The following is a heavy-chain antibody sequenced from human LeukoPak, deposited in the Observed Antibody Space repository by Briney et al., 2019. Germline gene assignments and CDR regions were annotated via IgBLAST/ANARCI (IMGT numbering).Heavy chain of an antibody. CDR2: MYYSGST. CDR3: ARPYYYDSRIDP. D-gene: IGHD3-22*01. CDR1: GGSISSGDYY. J-gene: IGHJ5*02. Sequence: SQTLSLTCTVSGGSISSGDYYWSWIRQPPGTGLEWIAYMYYSGSTYCNPSLKSRVTMSADTSKNQLSLKLSSVTAADTAVYYCARPYYYDSRIDPWGQGILVTVSS. V-gene: IGHV4-30-4*01.